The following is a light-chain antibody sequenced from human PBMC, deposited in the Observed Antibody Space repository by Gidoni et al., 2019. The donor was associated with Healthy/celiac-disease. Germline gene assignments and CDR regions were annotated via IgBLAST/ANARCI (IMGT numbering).Light chain of an antibody. CDR2: GAS. CDR3: QQYNNWPPYT. V-gene: IGKV3-15*01. CDR1: QSVSSN. J-gene: IGKJ2*01. Sequence: EIVMTQSPATPSVSPGERATLSCRASQSVSSNLAWYQQKPGQAPRLLIYGASTRATGIPARFSGSGSGIEFTLTISSLQSEDFAVYYCQQYNNWPPYTFGQWTKLEIK.